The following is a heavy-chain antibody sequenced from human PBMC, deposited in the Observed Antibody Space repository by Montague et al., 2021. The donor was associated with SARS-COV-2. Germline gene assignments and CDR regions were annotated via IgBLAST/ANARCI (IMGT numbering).Heavy chain of an antibody. D-gene: IGHD4-23*01. CDR2: XDWDDDK. CDR3: ARSYGTTVVTRAFDY. CDR1: GFSLSTSGMC. V-gene: IGHV2-70*01. Sequence: PALVKPTQTLTLTCTFSGFSLSTSGMCASWIRQSPGKALEWLTLXDWDDDKYYSTSLKTRLTISKDTSKNQVVLTMTNMDPVDTATYYCARSYGTTVVTRAFDYWGQGTLVTVSS. J-gene: IGHJ4*02.